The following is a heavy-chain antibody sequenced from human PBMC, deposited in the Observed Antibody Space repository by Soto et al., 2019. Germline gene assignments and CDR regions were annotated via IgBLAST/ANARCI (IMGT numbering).Heavy chain of an antibody. Sequence: QVQVVQSGAEVKKPGASVKVSCKASGYTFTGYYLHCVRQAPGQGLEWLGCINPNGGGTNYAQDFQGRITMTRDASINTAYLEVTRLRSEDTAVYYCARESIAARIPNDWGQGTLVTVSS. CDR1: GYTFTGYY. J-gene: IGHJ4*02. V-gene: IGHV1-2*02. CDR3: ARESIAARIPND. D-gene: IGHD6-6*01. CDR2: INPNGGGT.